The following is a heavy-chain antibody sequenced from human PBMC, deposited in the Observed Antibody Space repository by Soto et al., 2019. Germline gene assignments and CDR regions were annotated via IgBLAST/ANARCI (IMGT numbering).Heavy chain of an antibody. D-gene: IGHD6-13*01. Sequence: ASVKVSCKASGYTFTSYGISWVRQAPGQGLEWMGWISAYNGNTNYAQKLQGRVTMTTDTSTSTAYMELRSLRSDDTAVYYCAGTKIAAAGIGTFDYWGQGTLVTVSS. V-gene: IGHV1-18*01. CDR1: GYTFTSYG. J-gene: IGHJ4*02. CDR3: AGTKIAAAGIGTFDY. CDR2: ISAYNGNT.